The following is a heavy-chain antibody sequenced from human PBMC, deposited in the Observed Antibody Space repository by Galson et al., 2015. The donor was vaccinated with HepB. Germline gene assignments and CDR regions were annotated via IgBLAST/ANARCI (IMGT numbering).Heavy chain of an antibody. CDR3: AADPSYYHDSTLRGYDY. V-gene: IGHV1-58*01. Sequence: SVKVSYKASGITFTSSAVQWVRQARGQRLGWIGWIVVGSGNTIYAQKLQERVTITRDMSTDTAYIELSSLRSEDTAVYYCAADPSYYHDSTLRGYDYWGQGTLVTVSS. CDR2: IVVGSGNT. CDR1: GITFTSSA. J-gene: IGHJ4*02. D-gene: IGHD3-22*01.